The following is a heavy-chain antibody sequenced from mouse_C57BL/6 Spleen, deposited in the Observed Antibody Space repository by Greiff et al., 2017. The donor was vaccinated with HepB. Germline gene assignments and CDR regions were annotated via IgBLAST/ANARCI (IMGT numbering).Heavy chain of an antibody. Sequence: EVKLVESGGGLVKPGGSLKLSCAASGFTFSSYTMSWVRQTPEKRLEWVATISGGGGNTYYPDSVKGRFTISRDNAKNTLYLQMSSLRSEDTALYYCAREGYYSPFDYWGQGTTLTVSS. V-gene: IGHV5-9*01. D-gene: IGHD2-12*01. J-gene: IGHJ2*01. CDR3: AREGYYSPFDY. CDR2: ISGGGGNT. CDR1: GFTFSSYT.